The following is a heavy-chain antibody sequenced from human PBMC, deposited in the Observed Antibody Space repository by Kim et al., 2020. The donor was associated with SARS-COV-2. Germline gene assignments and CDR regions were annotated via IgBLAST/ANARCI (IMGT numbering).Heavy chain of an antibody. Sequence: GGSLRLSCAASGFTFSSYAMSWVRQAPGKGLEWVSAISGSGGSTYYADSVKSRFTISRDNSKNTLYLQMNSLRAEDTAVYYCAKDRVDILTGGDSYGMDVWGQGTTVTVSS. CDR3: AKDRVDILTGGDSYGMDV. V-gene: IGHV3-23*01. D-gene: IGHD3-9*01. CDR2: ISGSGGST. J-gene: IGHJ6*02. CDR1: GFTFSSYA.